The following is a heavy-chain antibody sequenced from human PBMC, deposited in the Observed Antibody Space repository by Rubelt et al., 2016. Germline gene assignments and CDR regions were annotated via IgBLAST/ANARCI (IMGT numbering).Heavy chain of an antibody. CDR3: ARGYYSNSFDY. J-gene: IGHJ4*02. CDR2: IKQDGSDK. CDR1: GFTFSNYW. V-gene: IGHV3-7*04. Sequence: GSLRLSCAASGFTFSNYWMSWVRQAPGKGLEWVANIKQDGSDKYYVDSVKGRFTISRDNAKNSLFLQMNSLRAEDTAIYYCARGYYSNSFDYWGQGTLVTASS. D-gene: IGHD3-22*01.